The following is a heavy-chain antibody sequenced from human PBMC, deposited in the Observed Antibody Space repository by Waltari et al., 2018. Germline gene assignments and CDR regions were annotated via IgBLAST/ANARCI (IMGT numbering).Heavy chain of an antibody. D-gene: IGHD2-15*01. V-gene: IGHV3-7*03. CDR3: AKCEVVGTNFACLRFDS. CDR2: GQHDGTEK. Sequence: EVQLVESGGGLVQPGGSLRLSCAASGFTFSNYWMNWLRQAPGKGLEWVANGQHDGTEKYYLDSVKGRFTISRDNAKSSLYLQMDSLRGEDTAVYYCAKCEVVGTNFACLRFDSWGQGTLVTVSS. CDR1: GFTFSNYW. J-gene: IGHJ5*01.